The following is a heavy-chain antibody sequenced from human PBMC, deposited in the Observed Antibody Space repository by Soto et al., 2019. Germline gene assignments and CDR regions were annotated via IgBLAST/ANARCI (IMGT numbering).Heavy chain of an antibody. CDR1: GFTFSSYS. Sequence: GGSLRLSCAASGFTFSSYSMNWVRQAPGKGLEWVSYISSSSSTIYYADSVKGRFTISRDNAKNSLYLQMNSLRDEDTAVYYCARVMVYAAGYYGMDVWGQGTTVTVSS. CDR3: ARVMVYAAGYYGMDV. D-gene: IGHD2-8*01. CDR2: ISSSSSTI. J-gene: IGHJ6*02. V-gene: IGHV3-48*02.